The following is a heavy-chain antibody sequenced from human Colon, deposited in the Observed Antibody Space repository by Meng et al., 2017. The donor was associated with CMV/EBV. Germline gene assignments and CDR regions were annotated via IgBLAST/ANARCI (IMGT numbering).Heavy chain of an antibody. J-gene: IGHJ4*02. Sequence: TCTVSGGSISSGGYYWSWIRQHPGKGLEWIGYIYYSGSTYYNPSLKSRVTILLDTSKNQFSLKLSSVTAADTAVYYCARDPGSGPAYWGQGTLVTVSS. CDR3: ARDPGSGPAY. CDR2: IYYSGST. CDR1: GGSISSGGYY. D-gene: IGHD2-15*01. V-gene: IGHV4-31*03.